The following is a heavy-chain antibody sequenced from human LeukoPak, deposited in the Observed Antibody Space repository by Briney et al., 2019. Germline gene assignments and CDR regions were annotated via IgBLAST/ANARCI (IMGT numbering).Heavy chain of an antibody. J-gene: IGHJ4*02. CDR3: AKAQTGYSSGPDDY. V-gene: IGHV3-9*01. D-gene: IGHD6-19*01. Sequence: SLRLSCAASGFTFDDYAMHWVRQAPGKGLEWVSGISWNSGSIGYADSVKGRFTISRDNAKNSLYLQMNSLRAEDTALYYCAKAQTGYSSGPDDYWGQGTLVTVSS. CDR1: GFTFDDYA. CDR2: ISWNSGSI.